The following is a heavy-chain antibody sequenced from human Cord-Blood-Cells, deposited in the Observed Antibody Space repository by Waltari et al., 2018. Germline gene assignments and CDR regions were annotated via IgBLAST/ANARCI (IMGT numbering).Heavy chain of an antibody. V-gene: IGHV3-21*01. CDR2: ISSSSSYV. J-gene: IGHJ3*02. Sequence: EVQLVESGGGLVKPGGSLRLSCAASGFTFSSYSMNWVRQAPGKGLEWVSSISSSSSYVDYADSWKRRFSISSDNDKNSLYLAMNSLRAEDTAVYYCARDRYSGSYYAFDIWGQGTMVTVSS. CDR3: ARDRYSGSYYAFDI. D-gene: IGHD1-26*01. CDR1: GFTFSSYS.